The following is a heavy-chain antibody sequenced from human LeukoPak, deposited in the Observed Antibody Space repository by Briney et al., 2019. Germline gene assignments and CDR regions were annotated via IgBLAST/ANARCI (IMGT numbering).Heavy chain of an antibody. CDR3: ARSRVAPLFAY. CDR2: IYTSGST. D-gene: IGHD2-15*01. CDR1: GGSISSYY. V-gene: IGHV4-4*07. J-gene: IGHJ4*02. Sequence: PSETLSLTCTVSGGSISSYYRSWIRQPAGKGLEWIGRIYTSGSTNYNPALKSRVTMSVDTSKNQFSLTLSSVPAADTAVYYCARSRVAPLFAYWGQGTLVTVSS.